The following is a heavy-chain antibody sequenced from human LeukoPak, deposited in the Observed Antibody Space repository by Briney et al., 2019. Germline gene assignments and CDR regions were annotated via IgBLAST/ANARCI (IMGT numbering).Heavy chain of an antibody. J-gene: IGHJ3*02. CDR2: INHSGST. Sequence: SETLSLTCAVYGGSFSGYYWSWIRQPPGKGLEWIGEINHSGSTNYNPSLKSRVTISADTSKNQFSLKLSSVTAADTAVYYCASTLTGDLGAFDIWGQGTMVTVSS. V-gene: IGHV4-34*01. CDR3: ASTLTGDLGAFDI. CDR1: GGSFSGYY. D-gene: IGHD7-27*01.